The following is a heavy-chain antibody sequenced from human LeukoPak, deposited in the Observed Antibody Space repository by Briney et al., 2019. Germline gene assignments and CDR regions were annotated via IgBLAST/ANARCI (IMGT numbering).Heavy chain of an antibody. CDR2: IYYSGST. V-gene: IGHV4-38-2*02. D-gene: IGHD2-8*01. Sequence: PSETLSLTCTVSGYSISSAYYWGRIRQPPGKGLEWIGSIYYSGSTNYNPSLKSRVTISVDTSKNQFSLKLSSVTAADTAVYYCARTLRNGAFNIGFDYWGQGTWSPSPQ. J-gene: IGHJ4*02. CDR1: GYSISSAYY. CDR3: ARTLRNGAFNIGFDY.